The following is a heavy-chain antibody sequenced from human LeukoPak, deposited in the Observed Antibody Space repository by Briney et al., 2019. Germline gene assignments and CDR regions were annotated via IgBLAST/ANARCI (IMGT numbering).Heavy chain of an antibody. V-gene: IGHV4-31*03. J-gene: IGHJ5*02. CDR3: AREREQLVLWFDP. Sequence: PSETLSLTCTVSGGSISSSSYYWGWIRQHPGKGLEWIGYVYYSGSTYYNPSLKSRVTISVDTSKNQFSLKLNSLTAADTAVYYCAREREQLVLWFDPWGQGTLVSVSS. D-gene: IGHD6-6*01. CDR1: GGSISSSSYY. CDR2: VYYSGST.